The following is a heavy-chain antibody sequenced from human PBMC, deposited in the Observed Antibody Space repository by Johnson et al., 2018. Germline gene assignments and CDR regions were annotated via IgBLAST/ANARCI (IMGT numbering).Heavy chain of an antibody. V-gene: IGHV3-33*01. D-gene: IGHD3-16*01. CDR1: GFTFSSYG. CDR2: IWYDGRNK. J-gene: IGHJ6*02. Sequence: QVQLVQSGGGVVQPGRSLRLSCAASGFTFSSYGMHWVRQAPGKGLEWVALIWYDGRNKYYADSVKGRFTISRDNSKNTLYLQMNSLRAEDTAVYYCSRGGRGSPGGGGQGTTVTVSS. CDR3: SRGGRGSPGG.